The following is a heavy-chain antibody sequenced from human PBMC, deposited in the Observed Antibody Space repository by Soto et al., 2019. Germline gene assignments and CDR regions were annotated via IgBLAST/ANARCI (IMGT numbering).Heavy chain of an antibody. CDR3: ARSRRITIFGVPLDYGMDV. D-gene: IGHD3-3*01. CDR2: IYYSGST. Sequence: SETLSLTCTVSGGSISSYYWSWIRQPPGKGLEWIGYIYYSGSTNYNPSLKSRVTISVDTSKNQFSLKLSSVTAADTAVYYCARSRRITIFGVPLDYGMDVWGQGTTVTVSS. CDR1: GGSISSYY. J-gene: IGHJ6*02. V-gene: IGHV4-59*01.